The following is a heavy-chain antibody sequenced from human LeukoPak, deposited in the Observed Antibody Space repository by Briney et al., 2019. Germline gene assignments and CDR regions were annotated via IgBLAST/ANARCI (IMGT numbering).Heavy chain of an antibody. D-gene: IGHD4-11*01. CDR1: GFTFSSYS. V-gene: IGHV3-21*01. CDR2: ISGTSTYI. Sequence: GGSLRLSCAASGFTFSSYSMNWVRQAPGEGLEWVSSISGTSTYIYYADSVKGRFTVSRDNAKNSLYLQMNSLRAEDTAVYYCARGPSVPRLTDRFDYWGQGTLVTVSS. CDR3: ARGPSVPRLTDRFDY. J-gene: IGHJ4*02.